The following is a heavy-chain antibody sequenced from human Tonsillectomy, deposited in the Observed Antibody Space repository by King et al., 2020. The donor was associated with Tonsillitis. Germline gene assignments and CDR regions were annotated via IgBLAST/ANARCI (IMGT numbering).Heavy chain of an antibody. Sequence: QLVQSGAEVKRPGASVKAPCKASGYSLTTYFMHWVRLAPGQGLEWVGMINPTSGGTHYAQKFRGRVTMTTDTSTSTVYMELSSLISEDTAVYYCARERPNSYSFDSWGQGTLITVSS. J-gene: IGHJ4*02. CDR1: GYSLTTYF. CDR3: ARERPNSYSFDS. V-gene: IGHV1-46*03. CDR2: INPTSGGT. D-gene: IGHD1-1*01.